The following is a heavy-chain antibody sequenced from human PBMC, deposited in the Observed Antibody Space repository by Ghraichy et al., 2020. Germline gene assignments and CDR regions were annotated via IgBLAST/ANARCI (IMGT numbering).Heavy chain of an antibody. V-gene: IGHV1-2*02. CDR3: ARVGTYGDYGGWFDP. CDR1: GYTFTGYY. CDR2: INPNSGGT. Sequence: ASVKVSCKASGYTFTGYYMHWVRQAPGQGLEWMGWINPNSGGTNYAQKFQGRVTMTRDTSISTAYMELSRLRSDDTAVYYCARVGTYGDYGGWFDPWGQGTLVTVSS. D-gene: IGHD4-17*01. J-gene: IGHJ5*02.